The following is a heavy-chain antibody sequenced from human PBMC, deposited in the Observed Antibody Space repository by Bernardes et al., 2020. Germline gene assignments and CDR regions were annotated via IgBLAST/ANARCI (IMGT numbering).Heavy chain of an antibody. D-gene: IGHD2-15*01. CDR2: IKQDGSEK. CDR3: AREGYCSGGSCYSYYYYGMDV. Sequence: GSLRLSCAASGFTFSSYWMSWVRQAPGKGLEWVANIKQDGSEKYYVDSVKGRFTISRDNAKNSLYLQMNSLRAEDTAVYYCAREGYCSGGSCYSYYYYGMDVWGQGTTVTVSS. J-gene: IGHJ6*02. CDR1: GFTFSSYW. V-gene: IGHV3-7*03.